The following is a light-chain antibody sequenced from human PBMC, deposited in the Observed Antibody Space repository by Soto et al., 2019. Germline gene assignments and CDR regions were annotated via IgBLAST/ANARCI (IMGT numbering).Light chain of an antibody. CDR2: DVS. CDR1: SSDVGGYNY. V-gene: IGLV2-14*03. Sequence: QSVLTQPASVSGSPGQSITISCTGTSSDVGGYNYVSWYQQHPGKAPELMIYDVSYRPSGVSSRFSGSKSGNTASLTISGLQAEDEDHYYCSSYTSSSTVIFVGGTKVNVL. J-gene: IGLJ2*01. CDR3: SSYTSSSTVI.